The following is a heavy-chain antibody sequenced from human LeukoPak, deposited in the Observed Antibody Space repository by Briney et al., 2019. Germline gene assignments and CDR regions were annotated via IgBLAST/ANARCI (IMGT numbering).Heavy chain of an antibody. Sequence: SVTVSCKAAGGSFSSYGICWVRQAPGQWLEWMGGIIPIFGTANYAQKFQGRVTITADESTSTAYMELSSLRSEDTAVYYCAAVVPAVMGYFDYWGQGTLVTVSS. D-gene: IGHD2-2*01. CDR2: IIPIFGTA. CDR3: AAVVPAVMGYFDY. CDR1: GGSFSSYG. V-gene: IGHV1-69*13. J-gene: IGHJ4*02.